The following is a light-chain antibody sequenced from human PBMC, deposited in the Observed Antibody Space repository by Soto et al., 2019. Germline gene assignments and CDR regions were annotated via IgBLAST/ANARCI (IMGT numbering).Light chain of an antibody. Sequence: QSALTQPASVSGSPGQSITIYCTGTSSDVGGYNYVSWYQQHPGKAPKIMIYEVSNRPSGVSNRFSGSKSGNTASLTISGLQAEDEADYYCSSYTSSSTHWVFGGGTKVTVL. CDR3: SSYTSSSTHWV. CDR2: EVS. J-gene: IGLJ3*02. CDR1: SSDVGGYNY. V-gene: IGLV2-14*01.